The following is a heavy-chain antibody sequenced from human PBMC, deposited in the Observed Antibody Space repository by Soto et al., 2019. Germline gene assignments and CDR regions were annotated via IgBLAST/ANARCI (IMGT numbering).Heavy chain of an antibody. CDR1: GGSINSSNW. V-gene: IGHV4-4*02. J-gene: IGHJ5*02. Sequence: QVQLQESGPGLVKPSGTLSLTCAVSGGSINSSNWWTWVRQPPGQGLEWIGEIYHSGRTNYNPSLKSRVTISIVQSKNQFSLKLASVTAADTAVYYCAGYYGSGSYYLDWFDPWGQGTLVTVSS. CDR2: IYHSGRT. D-gene: IGHD3-10*01. CDR3: AGYYGSGSYYLDWFDP.